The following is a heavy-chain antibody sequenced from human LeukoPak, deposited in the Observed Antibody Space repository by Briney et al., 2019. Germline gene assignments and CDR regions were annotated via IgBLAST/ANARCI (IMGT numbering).Heavy chain of an antibody. CDR1: GYTFTSYG. D-gene: IGHD6-13*01. Sequence: ASVKVSCKASGYTFTSYGISWVRQAPGQGLEWMGWIGAYNGNTNYAQKLQGRVTMTTDTSTSTAYIELRSLRSDDTAVYYCARGVSRYYYYYYGMDVWGQGTTVTVSS. CDR3: ARGVSRYYYYYYGMDV. CDR2: IGAYNGNT. J-gene: IGHJ6*02. V-gene: IGHV1-18*01.